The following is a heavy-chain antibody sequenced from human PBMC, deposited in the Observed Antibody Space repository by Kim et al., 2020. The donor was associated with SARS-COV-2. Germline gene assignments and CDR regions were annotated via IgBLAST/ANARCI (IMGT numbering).Heavy chain of an antibody. J-gene: IGHJ6*02. CDR2: ISGSGGST. Sequence: GGSLRLSCAASGFTFSSYALNWVRQAPGKGLEWISAISGSGGSTYYADSVKGRFTISRDNSKNTLYLQMNSLRVDDTAVYFCAKGSRLRYLAGSYAMDVWGQGTTVTVSS. V-gene: IGHV3-23*01. CDR3: AKGSRLRYLAGSYAMDV. CDR1: GFTFSSYA. D-gene: IGHD3-9*01.